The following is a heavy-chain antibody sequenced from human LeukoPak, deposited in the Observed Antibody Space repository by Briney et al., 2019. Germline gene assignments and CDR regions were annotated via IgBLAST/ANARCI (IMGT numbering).Heavy chain of an antibody. CDR2: ISYDGSNK. CDR3: ARVDSSGWNAYFYYLDV. Sequence: PGRSLRLSCAASGFTFSSYAMHWVRQAPGKGLEWVAVISYDGSNKYYADSVKGRFTISRDNSKNTLYLQMNSLRAEDTAVYYCARVDSSGWNAYFYYLDVWGKGTTVTVSS. J-gene: IGHJ6*03. CDR1: GFTFSSYA. D-gene: IGHD6-19*01. V-gene: IGHV3-30*04.